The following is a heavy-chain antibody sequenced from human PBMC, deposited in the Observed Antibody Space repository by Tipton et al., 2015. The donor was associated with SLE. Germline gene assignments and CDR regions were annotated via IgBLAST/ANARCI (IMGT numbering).Heavy chain of an antibody. Sequence: TLSLTCTVSGGSISSGSYHWSWVRQPAGKGLEWIGYIHTSGSTNYNPSLKSRVTISVDTSKNQFSLKLSSVTAADTAVYYCARGGDYDFWRGYIANMDVWGKGTTVTVSS. CDR3: ARGGDYDFWRGYIANMDV. V-gene: IGHV4-61*09. CDR1: GGSISSGSYH. CDR2: IHTSGST. J-gene: IGHJ6*03. D-gene: IGHD3-3*01.